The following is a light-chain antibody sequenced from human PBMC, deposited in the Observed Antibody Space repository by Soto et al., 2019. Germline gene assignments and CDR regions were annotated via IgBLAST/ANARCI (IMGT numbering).Light chain of an antibody. J-gene: IGKJ1*01. CDR2: DAS. CDR3: QQYENYWT. CDR1: QSISRW. V-gene: IGKV1-5*01. Sequence: IQMSQSPSTLSASVGDRVTITCRASQSISRWLAWYQQKSGKAPKLLIYDASNLDSGVPSRFSGSGSGTEFSLTISNLQPDDCATYYCQQYENYWTFGQGTKVDIK.